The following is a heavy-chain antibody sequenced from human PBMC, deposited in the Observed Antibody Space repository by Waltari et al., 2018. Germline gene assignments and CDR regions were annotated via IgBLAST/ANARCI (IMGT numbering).Heavy chain of an antibody. CDR1: GGSISSYY. J-gene: IGHJ4*02. V-gene: IGHV4-59*01. CDR2: IYYSGST. D-gene: IGHD3-16*01. Sequence: QVQLQESGPGLVKPSETLSLTCTVSGGSISSYYWSWIRQPPGKGLEWIGYIYYSGSTNDNPARKSRVTISVDTSKNQFSLKLSSVTAADTAVYYCARDHGGGDYWGQGTLVTVSS. CDR3: ARDHGGGDY.